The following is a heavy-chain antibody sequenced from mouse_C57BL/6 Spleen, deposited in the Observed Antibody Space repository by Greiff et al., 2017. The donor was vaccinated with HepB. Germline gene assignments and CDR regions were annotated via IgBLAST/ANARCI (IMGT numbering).Heavy chain of an antibody. D-gene: IGHD2-13*01. CDR3: AREGNLLGCFDY. CDR2: INPHYGTT. V-gene: IGHV1-39*01. J-gene: IGHJ2*01. CDR1: GYSFTDYN. Sequence: VQLKESGPELVKPGASVKISCKASGYSFTDYNMNWVKQSNGKSLEWIGVINPHYGTTSYNQKFKGKATLTVDQSSSTAYMQLNSLTSEDSAVYYCAREGNLLGCFDYWGQGTTLTVSS.